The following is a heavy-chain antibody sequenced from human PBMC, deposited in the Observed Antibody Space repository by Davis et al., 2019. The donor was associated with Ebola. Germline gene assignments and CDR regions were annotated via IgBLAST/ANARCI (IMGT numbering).Heavy chain of an antibody. CDR3: ARLETVAGLDY. CDR2: IYYSGIT. V-gene: IGHV4-39*07. J-gene: IGHJ4*02. Sequence: SETLSPTCTLSGGSIISSSSYWGWIRQTPRKGLEWIGSIYYSGITYYNPSLKSRFTISVDTSTNQFSLKLSSVTAADTAVYYCARLETVAGLDYWGQGTLVTVSS. D-gene: IGHD6-19*01. CDR1: GGSIISSSSY.